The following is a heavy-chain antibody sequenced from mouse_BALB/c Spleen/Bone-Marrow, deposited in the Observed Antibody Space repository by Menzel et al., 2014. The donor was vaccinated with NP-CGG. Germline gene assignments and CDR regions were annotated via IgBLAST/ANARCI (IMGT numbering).Heavy chain of an antibody. D-gene: IGHD1-1*01. J-gene: IGHJ2*01. Sequence: QVQLQQPGAELVRPGASVKLPCKASGYTFTSYWINWVKQRPGQGLEWIGNIYPSDSYTNYNQKFKDKATLTVDKSSSTAYMQLSSPTSEDSAVYYRTRSYGSSYEYYFDYWGQGTTLTVSS. CDR3: TRSYGSSYEYYFDY. V-gene: IGHV1-69*02. CDR2: IYPSDSYT. CDR1: GYTFTSYW.